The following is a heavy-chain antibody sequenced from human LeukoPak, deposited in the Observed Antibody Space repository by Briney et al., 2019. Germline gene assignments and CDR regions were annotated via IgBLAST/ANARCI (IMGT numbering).Heavy chain of an antibody. CDR1: GFTFSSYG. D-gene: IGHD2-15*01. Sequence: GGSLRLSCAASGFTFSSYGMHWVRQAPGKGLEWVAVIWYDGSNKYYADSVKGRFTISRDNPKNTLYLQMNSLRDEDTAVYYCARAGYCSGGSCYGKDYWGQGTLVTV. J-gene: IGHJ4*02. CDR3: ARAGYCSGGSCYGKDY. CDR2: IWYDGSNK. V-gene: IGHV3-33*01.